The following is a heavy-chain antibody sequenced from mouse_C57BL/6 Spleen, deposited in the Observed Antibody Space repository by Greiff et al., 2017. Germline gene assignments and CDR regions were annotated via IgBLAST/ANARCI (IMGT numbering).Heavy chain of an antibody. CDR1: GYTFTSYW. J-gene: IGHJ3*01. CDR2: IDPSDSYT. V-gene: IGHV1-50*01. D-gene: IGHD2-5*01. Sequence: QVQLQQPGAELVKPGASVKLSCKASGYTFTSYWMQWVKQGPGQGLEWIGEIDPSDSYTNYNQKFKGKATFTVDTSSSTAYMQLSSLTAEDAAVYYGARRGVYYSNPYWGQGTLVTVSA. CDR3: ARRGVYYSNPY.